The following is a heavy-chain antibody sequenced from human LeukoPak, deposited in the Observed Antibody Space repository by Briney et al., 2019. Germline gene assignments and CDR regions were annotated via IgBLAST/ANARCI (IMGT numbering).Heavy chain of an antibody. CDR2: IYYGGST. V-gene: IGHV4-31*03. J-gene: IGHJ2*01. CDR1: GGSISSGGYY. D-gene: IGHD4-17*01. Sequence: PSQTLSLTCTVSGGSISSGGYYWSWIRQHPGKGLEWIGYIYYGGSTYYNPSLKSRVTISVDTSKNQFSLKLSSVTAADTAVYYCARDGYGDPWYFDLWGRGTLVTVSS. CDR3: ARDGYGDPWYFDL.